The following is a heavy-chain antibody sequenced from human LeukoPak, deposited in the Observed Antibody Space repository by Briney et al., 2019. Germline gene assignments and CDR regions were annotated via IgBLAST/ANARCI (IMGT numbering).Heavy chain of an antibody. CDR1: GFIVSNSY. V-gene: IGHV3-53*01. CDR3: AKDSNGPAF. D-gene: IGHD6-19*01. CDR2: IYSSGGT. J-gene: IGHJ4*02. Sequence: GGSLRLSCAASGFIVSNSYMSWVRQAPGRGLGWVSVIYSSGGTFYSESVKGRFTISRDYSKNTLYLQMNSLRADDTAVYYCAKDSNGPAFWGQGTLVTVSS.